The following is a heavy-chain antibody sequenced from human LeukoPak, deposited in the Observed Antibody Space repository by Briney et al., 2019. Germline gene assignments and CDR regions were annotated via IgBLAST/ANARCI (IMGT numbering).Heavy chain of an antibody. CDR1: SGSINNYY. V-gene: IGHV4-59*08. J-gene: IGHJ4*02. D-gene: IGHD1-26*01. CDR2: IYYSGST. CDR3: ARQAGSPWYFDY. Sequence: SETLSLTCTVSSGSINNYYWSWIRQPPGKGLEWIGYIYYSGSTNYNPSLKSRITISVDTSKNQFSLKLSSVTAADTAVYYCARQAGSPWYFDYWGQGTVVTVSS.